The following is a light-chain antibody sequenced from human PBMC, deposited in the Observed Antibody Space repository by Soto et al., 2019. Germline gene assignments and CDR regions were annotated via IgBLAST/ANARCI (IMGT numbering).Light chain of an antibody. J-gene: IGKJ2*01. Sequence: EIVLTQSPGTLSLSPGERATLSCRASQSVSSNSLAWYQQKPGQPPRLLIYGASSRATGIPDRFSGRGSGTDFTLTISRLDPEDFVVYYCQQYSSSPITFGQGTKL. CDR1: QSVSSNS. CDR2: GAS. CDR3: QQYSSSPIT. V-gene: IGKV3-20*01.